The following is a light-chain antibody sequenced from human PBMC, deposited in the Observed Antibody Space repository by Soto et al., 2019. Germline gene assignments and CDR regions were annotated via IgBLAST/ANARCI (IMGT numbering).Light chain of an antibody. CDR2: EVN. CDR3: SSYAGSSNV. Sequence: QSALTQPPSASGSPGQSVAISCTGTSSDVGGYNYVSWYQQHPGKAPKLMIYEVNKRPSAVPDRFSGSKSGNTASLTVSGLQAEDEADYSCSSYAGSSNVFGTGTKVTVL. J-gene: IGLJ1*01. CDR1: SSDVGGYNY. V-gene: IGLV2-8*01.